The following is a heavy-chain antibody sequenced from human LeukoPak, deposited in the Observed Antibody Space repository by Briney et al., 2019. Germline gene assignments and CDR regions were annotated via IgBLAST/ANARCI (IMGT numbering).Heavy chain of an antibody. J-gene: IGHJ4*02. CDR1: GFTFGDYY. D-gene: IGHD3-16*01. CDR3: ARYRVITNDYFDS. V-gene: IGHV3-11*01. CDR2: ISNSGNTI. Sequence: PGGSLRLSCAASGFTFGDYYMTWIRQAPGKGLEWVSYISNSGNTIKEADSVKGRFTIFRDNAQNSLFLQMKSLRAEDTAVYYCARYRVITNDYFDSWGQGTLVTVSS.